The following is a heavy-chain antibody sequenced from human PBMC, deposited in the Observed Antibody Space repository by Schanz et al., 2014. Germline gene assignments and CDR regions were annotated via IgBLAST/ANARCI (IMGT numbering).Heavy chain of an antibody. CDR1: GFRFDDYA. Sequence: EVQLVESGGGLVQPGRSLRLSCVASGFRFDDYAMHWVRQAPGKGLEWVSGMSWNAGSLGYGDSVKARFTISRDNSKNSVSLQMDSLRPEDTAVYFCAKDLHSNSGNYYSYYFDSWGPGALVTVSS. V-gene: IGHV3-9*01. D-gene: IGHD3-10*01. CDR3: AKDLHSNSGNYYSYYFDS. CDR2: MSWNAGSL. J-gene: IGHJ4*02.